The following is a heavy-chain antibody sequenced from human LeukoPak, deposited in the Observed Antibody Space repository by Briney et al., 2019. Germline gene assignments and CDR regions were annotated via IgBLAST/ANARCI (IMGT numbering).Heavy chain of an antibody. V-gene: IGHV3-23*01. CDR3: AKHKGAGSRYSYSMDV. J-gene: IGHJ6*03. CDR2: ISGSGGGT. CDR1: GFTFVTSA. Sequence: PGGSLRLSCAASGFTFVTSAMGWLRQAPGKGLERVSTISGSGGGTYYADSVKCRFTISRATSKNTLYLQMISLRAEDTAVYYCAKHKGAGSRYSYSMDVWGKGATVTVSS. D-gene: IGHD6-13*01.